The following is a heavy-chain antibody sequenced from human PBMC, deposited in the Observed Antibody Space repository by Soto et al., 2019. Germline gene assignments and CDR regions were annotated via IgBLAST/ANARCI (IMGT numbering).Heavy chain of an antibody. CDR1: GGSISSGDYY. CDR2: IYYSGST. J-gene: IGHJ5*02. D-gene: IGHD3-10*01. V-gene: IGHV4-30-4*02. CDR3: ARGATMVRGGNWFDP. Sequence: PSETLSLTCTVSGGSISSGDYYWSWIRQPPGKGLEWIGYIYYSGSTYYNPSLKSRVTISVDTSKNQFSLKLSSVTAADTAVYYFARGATMVRGGNWFDPWGQGTLVTVSS.